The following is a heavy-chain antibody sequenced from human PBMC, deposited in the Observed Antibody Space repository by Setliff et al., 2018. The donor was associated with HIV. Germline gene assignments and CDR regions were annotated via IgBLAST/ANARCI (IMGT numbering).Heavy chain of an antibody. V-gene: IGHV1-2*02. CDR1: GYTFTGYY. CDR2: INPNSGGT. CDR3: ARAIKPFGGRDYYYGMDV. Sequence: ASVKVSCKASGYTFTGYYMHWVRQAPGQGLEWMGWINPNSGGTNYAQKFQGRVTMTRDTSISTAYMELSRLRSDDTAVYYRARAIKPFGGRDYYYGMDVWGQGTTVTVSS. D-gene: IGHD3-10*01. J-gene: IGHJ6*02.